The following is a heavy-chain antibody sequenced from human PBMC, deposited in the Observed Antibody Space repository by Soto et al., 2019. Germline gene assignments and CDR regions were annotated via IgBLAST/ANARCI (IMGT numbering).Heavy chain of an antibody. CDR3: ARGRTVRNYADDSSDYFYFFDY. V-gene: IGHV4-59*01. D-gene: IGHD3-22*01. CDR2: VYYTGST. J-gene: IGHJ4*02. CDR1: CDSISTFY. Sequence: SETLSLTCTVSCDSISTFYWGWMRQSPGKELEWIGYVYYTGSTNYNPSLKSRVTISVDRSKNQFSLKLTSANAADTAVYYCARGRTVRNYADDSSDYFYFFDYWGQGTQVTVSS.